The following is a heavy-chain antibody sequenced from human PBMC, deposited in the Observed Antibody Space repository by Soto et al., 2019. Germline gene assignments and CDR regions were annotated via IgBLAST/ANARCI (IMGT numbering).Heavy chain of an antibody. D-gene: IGHD6-6*01. J-gene: IGHJ2*01. CDR2: IYHSGST. CDR1: GYSISSDSY. Sequence: PSETLSLTCGVSGYSISSDSYWGCIRQPPGKGLEWIGSIYHSGSTYYKSSLKSRVTISRDTSKNQFSLKLSSVTAADTAVYYCAREARTLDWYLDLWGRGTLVTVSS. V-gene: IGHV4-38-2*01. CDR3: AREARTLDWYLDL.